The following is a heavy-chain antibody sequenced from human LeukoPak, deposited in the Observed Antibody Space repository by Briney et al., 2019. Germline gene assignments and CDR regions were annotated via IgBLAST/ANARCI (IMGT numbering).Heavy chain of an antibody. CDR3: ARAYGSGVRWYFDY. J-gene: IGHJ4*02. Sequence: GASVKVSYKASGYTFTGYYMHWVRQAPGQGLEWMGWINPNSGGTNYAQKFQGRVTMTRDTSISTAYMELSRLRSDDTAVYYCARAYGSGVRWYFDYWGQGTLVTVSS. CDR2: INPNSGGT. D-gene: IGHD3-10*01. CDR1: GYTFTGYY. V-gene: IGHV1-2*02.